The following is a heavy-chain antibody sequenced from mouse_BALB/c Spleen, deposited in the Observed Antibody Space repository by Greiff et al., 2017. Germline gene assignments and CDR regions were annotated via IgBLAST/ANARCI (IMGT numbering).Heavy chain of an antibody. Sequence: VQLQQSGAELVKPGASVKLSCTASGFNIKDTYMHWVKQRPEQGLEWIGRIDPANGNTKYDPKFQGKATITADTSSNTAYLQLSSLTSEDTAVYYCALDSSGTWYFDVWGAGTTVTVSS. D-gene: IGHD3-2*01. J-gene: IGHJ1*01. V-gene: IGHV14-3*02. CDR1: GFNIKDTY. CDR3: ALDSSGTWYFDV. CDR2: IDPANGNT.